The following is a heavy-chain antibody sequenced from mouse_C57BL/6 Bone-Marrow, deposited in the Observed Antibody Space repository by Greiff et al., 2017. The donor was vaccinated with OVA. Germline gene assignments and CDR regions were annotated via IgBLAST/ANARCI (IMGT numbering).Heavy chain of an antibody. CDR1: GFTFSDYY. J-gene: IGHJ2*01. V-gene: IGHV5-12*01. Sequence: EVKLMESGGGLVQPGGSLKLSCAASGFTFSDYYMYWVRQTPEKRLEWVAYISNGGGSTYYPDTVKGRFTISRDNAKNTLYLQRRRLKSEDTAMYYCARDGSLDYWGQGTTLTVSS. D-gene: IGHD1-1*01. CDR3: ARDGSLDY. CDR2: ISNGGGST.